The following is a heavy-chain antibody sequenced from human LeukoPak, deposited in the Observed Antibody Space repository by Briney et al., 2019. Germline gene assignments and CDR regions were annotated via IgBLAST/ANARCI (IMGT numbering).Heavy chain of an antibody. D-gene: IGHD2-2*01. V-gene: IGHV4-4*07. CDR3: ARTKRTSHYYFDY. CDR1: GGSITGYY. Sequence: SETLSLTCSVSGGSITGYYWSWIRQPAGKGLEWIGRIYPNGGTNYNPSLKSRATMSVDTSKNQFSLKLTSVTAAGTAMYYCARTKRTSHYYFDYWGQGTLATVS. J-gene: IGHJ4*02. CDR2: IYPNGGT.